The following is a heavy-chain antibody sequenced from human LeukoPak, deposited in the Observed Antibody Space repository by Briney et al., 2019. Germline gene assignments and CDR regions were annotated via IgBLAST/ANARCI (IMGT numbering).Heavy chain of an antibody. D-gene: IGHD6-19*01. J-gene: IGHJ4*02. CDR2: FRSKAYGGTT. CDR1: GFTFGDYA. Sequence: GGSLRLSCTASGFTFGDYAMSWVRQAPGKGLEWVGFFRSKAYGGTTEYAASVKGRFTISRDDSKSIAYLQMNSLRAEDTAVYYCAKNVGYSSGWYYGDYWGQGTLVTVSS. V-gene: IGHV3-49*04. CDR3: AKNVGYSSGWYYGDY.